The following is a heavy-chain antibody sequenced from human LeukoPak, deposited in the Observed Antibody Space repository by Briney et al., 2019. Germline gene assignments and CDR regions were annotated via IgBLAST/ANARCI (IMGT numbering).Heavy chain of an antibody. Sequence: GRSLRLSCAASGFTFDDYGMSWVRQAPGKGLEWVSGINWNGGSTGYADSVKGRFTISRDNAKNSLYLQMNSLRAEDTALYYWAREIAYSNYAGFDYWGQGTLVTVSS. CDR3: AREIAYSNYAGFDY. CDR1: GFTFDDYG. CDR2: INWNGGST. J-gene: IGHJ4*02. V-gene: IGHV3-20*04. D-gene: IGHD4-11*01.